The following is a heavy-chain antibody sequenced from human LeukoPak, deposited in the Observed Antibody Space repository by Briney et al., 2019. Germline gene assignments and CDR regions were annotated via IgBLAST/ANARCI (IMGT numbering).Heavy chain of an antibody. Sequence: GGSLRLSCAASGLSFSNYWMSWVRQAPGKGLEWVANVKRDGSEKYYVASVKGRFTISRDNAKNSLFLQMNSLRAEDTAVYYCAKSSSGWYYFDYWGQGTLVTVSS. CDR2: VKRDGSEK. J-gene: IGHJ4*02. V-gene: IGHV3-7*03. D-gene: IGHD6-19*01. CDR1: GLSFSNYW. CDR3: AKSSSGWYYFDY.